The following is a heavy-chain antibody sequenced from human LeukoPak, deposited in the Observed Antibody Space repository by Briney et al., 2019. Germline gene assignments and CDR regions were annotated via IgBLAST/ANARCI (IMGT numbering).Heavy chain of an antibody. CDR3: ARDRQFCSGGRCYRTYYFDY. D-gene: IGHD2-15*01. V-gene: IGHV1-46*01. J-gene: IGHJ4*02. CDR1: GYTFTSYY. Sequence: ASVKVSCKASGYTFTSYYMHWVRQAPGQGLEWMGIINPGGGSTNYAQKFQGRVTMTRDTSTSTIYMELSSLRSEDTAVYYCARDRQFCSGGRCYRTYYFDYWGQGTLVTVSS. CDR2: INPGGGST.